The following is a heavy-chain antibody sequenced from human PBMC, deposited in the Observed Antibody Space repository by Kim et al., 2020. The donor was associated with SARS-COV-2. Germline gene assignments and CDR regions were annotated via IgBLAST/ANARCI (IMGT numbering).Heavy chain of an antibody. V-gene: IGHV1-2*06. CDR1: GYTFTGYY. D-gene: IGHD4-17*01. CDR2: INPNSGGT. Sequence: ASVKVSCKASGYTFTGYYMHWVRQAPGQGLEWMGRINPNSGGTNYAQKFQGRVTMTRDTSISTAYMELSRLRSDDTAVYYCARDTPHGATVTTFYYYGMDVWGQGTTVTVSS. CDR3: ARDTPHGATVTTFYYYGMDV. J-gene: IGHJ6*02.